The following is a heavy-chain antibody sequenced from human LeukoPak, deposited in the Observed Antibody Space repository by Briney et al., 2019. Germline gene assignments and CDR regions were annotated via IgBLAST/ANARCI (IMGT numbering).Heavy chain of an antibody. Sequence: GGSLRLSCVASGFTFSNYGLHWVRQAPGKGLEWVAVISSDGNNKYYADSVKGRFTISRDNSKNTLYLQMNSLGTEDTAVYYCAKSYFGSGNYYSLLVYYFDYWGRGTLVTVSS. D-gene: IGHD3-10*01. CDR1: GFTFSNYG. V-gene: IGHV3-30*18. CDR3: AKSYFGSGNYYSLLVYYFDY. CDR2: ISSDGNNK. J-gene: IGHJ4*02.